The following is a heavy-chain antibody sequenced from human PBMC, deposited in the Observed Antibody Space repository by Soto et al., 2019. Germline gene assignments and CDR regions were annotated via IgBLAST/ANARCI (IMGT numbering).Heavy chain of an antibody. V-gene: IGHV3-23*01. CDR3: AKETISTSCCNWFDP. D-gene: IGHD2-2*01. Sequence: GGSLGLSCAASGFFFSRYAMSWVRQAPGKGLEWVSAISGSGGSTYYADSVKGRFTISRDNSKNTLYLQMNSLRAEDTAVYYCAKETISTSCCNWFDPWGQGTLVTVSS. J-gene: IGHJ5*02. CDR1: GFFFSRYA. CDR2: ISGSGGST.